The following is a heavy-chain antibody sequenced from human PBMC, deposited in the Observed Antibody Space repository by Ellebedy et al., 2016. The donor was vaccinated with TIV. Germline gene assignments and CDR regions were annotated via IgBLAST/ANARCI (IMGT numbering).Heavy chain of an antibody. CDR1: GFTFSSYA. V-gene: IGHV3-23*01. CDR2: ITTSGGGT. CDR3: AKDVASATYLFDY. J-gene: IGHJ4*02. D-gene: IGHD6-19*01. Sequence: PGGSLRLSCAASGFTFSSYAMSWVRQAPGKGLEWVSTITTSGGGTYYADSVKGRFTISRDNSKNTLYLQMNSLRAEDTAAYYCAKDVASATYLFDYWGQGTLVTVSP.